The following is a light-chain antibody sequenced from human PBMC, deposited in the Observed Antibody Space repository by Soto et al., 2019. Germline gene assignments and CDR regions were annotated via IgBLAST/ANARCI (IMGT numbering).Light chain of an antibody. CDR1: SSNVAINP. CDR3: EAWDETLDGLYV. J-gene: IGLJ1*01. Sequence: QSVLTQPPSVSETPGQRVTISCSGSSSNVAINPVNWYQHLPGAAPRLLIYETDRRSSGVPDRFSASKSGTSASLAISGLTSEDEADYYCEAWDETLDGLYVFGTGTKVTVL. V-gene: IGLV1-44*01. CDR2: ETD.